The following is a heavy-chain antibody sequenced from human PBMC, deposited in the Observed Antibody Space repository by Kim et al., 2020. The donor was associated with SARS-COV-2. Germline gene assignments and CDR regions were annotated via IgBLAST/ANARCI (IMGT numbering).Heavy chain of an antibody. V-gene: IGHV4-39*01. D-gene: IGHD2-21*01. J-gene: IGHJ4*02. Sequence: SETLSLTCTVSGGSISSSSYYWGWIRQPPGKGLEWIGSIYYSGSTYYNPSLKSRVTISVDTSKNQFSLKLSSVTAADTAVYYCARPITYSGFDYWGQGTL. CDR2: IYYSGST. CDR1: GGSISSSSYY. CDR3: ARPITYSGFDY.